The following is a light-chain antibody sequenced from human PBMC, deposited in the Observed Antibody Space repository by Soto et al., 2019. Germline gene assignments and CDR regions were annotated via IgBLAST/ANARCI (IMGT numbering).Light chain of an antibody. V-gene: IGKV3-20*01. CDR3: QQCGYSPPDT. CDR2: GTF. J-gene: IGKJ2*01. CDR1: KSIRTTD. Sequence: EIVLTQSPGTLSLSPGERATLSCRASKSIRTTDLAWYQQKPGQAPRLLIYGTFSRATGIPDRFSGSGSGTAFTLTISRLEPEDFALYFCQQCGYSPPDTFGQGTKVDI.